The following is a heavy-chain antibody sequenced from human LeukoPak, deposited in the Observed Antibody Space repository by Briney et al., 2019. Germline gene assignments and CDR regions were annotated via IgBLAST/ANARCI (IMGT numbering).Heavy chain of an antibody. CDR2: MNPNSGNT. CDR1: GYTFTSYD. V-gene: IGHV1-8*01. D-gene: IGHD2-15*01. J-gene: IGHJ6*02. CDR3: ARDRSCSGGSCYSQQTYYYYGMDV. Sequence: ASVKVSCKASGYTFTSYDINWVRQATGQGLEWMGWMNPNSGNTGYAQKFQGRVTMTRNTSISTAYMELSSLRSEDTAVYYCARDRSCSGGSCYSQQTYYYYGMDVWGQGTTVTVSS.